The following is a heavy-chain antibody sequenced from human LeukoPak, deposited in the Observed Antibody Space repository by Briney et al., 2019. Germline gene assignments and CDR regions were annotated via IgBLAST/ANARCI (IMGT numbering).Heavy chain of an antibody. CDR1: GYTFTSYG. CDR3: ARVYGDYSWFDP. Sequence: ASVKVSCKASGYTFTSYGISWVRQAPGQGLEWVGWISAYNGNTNYAQKLQGRVPMTTDTSTSTAYMELRSLRSDDTAVYYCARVYGDYSWFDPWGQGTLVTVSS. D-gene: IGHD4-17*01. J-gene: IGHJ5*02. V-gene: IGHV1-18*01. CDR2: ISAYNGNT.